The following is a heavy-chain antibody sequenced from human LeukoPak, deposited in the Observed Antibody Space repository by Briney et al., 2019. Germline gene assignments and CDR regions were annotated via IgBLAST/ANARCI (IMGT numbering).Heavy chain of an antibody. D-gene: IGHD4-17*01. CDR1: GGSISSYY. V-gene: IGHV4-4*07. CDR3: AREKRFGDYGI. J-gene: IGHJ4*02. CDR2: IYTSGST. Sequence: PSETLSLTCTVSGGSISSYYWSWIRQPAGKGLEWIGRIYTSGSTNYNPSLKSRVTISVDTSKNQFSLKVISVTAADTAIYYCAREKRFGDYGIWGQGALVTVSS.